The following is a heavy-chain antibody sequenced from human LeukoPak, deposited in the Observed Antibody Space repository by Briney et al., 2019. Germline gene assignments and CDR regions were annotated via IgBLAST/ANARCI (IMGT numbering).Heavy chain of an antibody. CDR3: ARPSNSEFYRPFDV. CDR2: ICPRDSDA. Sequence: GESLKISCQGSGNSFTNYWIGWVRKLPGKGLEWMAIICPRDSDARYNPSFQGQVTISADKSISTAYLHWSSLKTSDTAVYYCARPSNSEFYRPFDVWGQGTVVTVSS. V-gene: IGHV5-51*01. J-gene: IGHJ3*01. CDR1: GNSFTNYW. D-gene: IGHD4-11*01.